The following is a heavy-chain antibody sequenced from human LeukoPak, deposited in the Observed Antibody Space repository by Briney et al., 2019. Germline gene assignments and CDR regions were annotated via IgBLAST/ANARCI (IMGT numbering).Heavy chain of an antibody. V-gene: IGHV4-61*02. CDR3: ARGGGYCSSTSCYAFDI. J-gene: IGHJ3*02. CDR1: GGSISSGSYY. Sequence: PSQTLSLTCTVSGGSISSGSYYWSWIRQPAGKGLEWIGRIYTSGSTNYNPFLKSRVTISVDTSKNQFSLKLSSVTAADTAVYYCARGGGYCSSTSCYAFDIWGQGTMVTVSS. CDR2: IYTSGST. D-gene: IGHD2-2*01.